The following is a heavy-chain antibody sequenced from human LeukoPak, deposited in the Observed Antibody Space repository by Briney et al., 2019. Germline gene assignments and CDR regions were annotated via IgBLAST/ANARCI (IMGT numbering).Heavy chain of an antibody. V-gene: IGHV3-30-3*01. D-gene: IGHD2-15*01. CDR1: GFTFSRFA. J-gene: IGHJ4*02. CDR2: ISYDGSNK. CDR3: ARDGPDCSGGSCYWDY. Sequence: GGSLRLSCAASGFTFSRFAMQWLRQSPGKGPEWLAVISYDGSNKYYADSVKGRFTISRDNSKNTLYLQMNSLRAEDTAVYYCARDGPDCSGGSCYWDYWGQGTLVTVSS.